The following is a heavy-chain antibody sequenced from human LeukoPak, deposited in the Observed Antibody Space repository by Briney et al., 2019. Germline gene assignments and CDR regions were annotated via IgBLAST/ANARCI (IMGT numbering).Heavy chain of an antibody. CDR3: ARCPQYCSSTSCYTENWFDP. CDR2: IIPIFGTA. CDR1: GGTFSSYA. D-gene: IGHD2-2*02. Sequence: SVKVSCKASGGTFSSYAISWVRQAPGQGLEWMGGIIPIFGTANYAQKFQGRVTITADESTSTAYMELSSLRSEDTAVYYCARCPQYCSSTSCYTENWFDPWGQGTLVTVSS. J-gene: IGHJ5*02. V-gene: IGHV1-69*13.